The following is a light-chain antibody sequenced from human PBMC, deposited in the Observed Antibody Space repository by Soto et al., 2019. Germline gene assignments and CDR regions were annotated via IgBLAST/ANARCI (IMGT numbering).Light chain of an antibody. CDR2: SVD. CDR1: TGAVSSGNF. CDR3: LLYYGPEGV. V-gene: IGLV7-43*01. J-gene: IGLJ1*01. Sequence: QAVVTQEPSVTVSPGGTVTLTCAYATGAVSSGNFPSWFQQKPGQPHRALIDSVDSKHSWTPARFSGSLLEGKAALTLSHVQPEDEAEYYCLLYYGPEGVFGSGTKLNVL.